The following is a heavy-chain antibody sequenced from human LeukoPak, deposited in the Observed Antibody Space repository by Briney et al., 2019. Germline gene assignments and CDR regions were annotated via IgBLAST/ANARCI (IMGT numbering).Heavy chain of an antibody. Sequence: ASVKVSCKVSGYTLTELSMHWVRQAPGKGLEWMGGFDPEDGETIYAQKFQGRVTMTEDTSTDTAYMELSSLRSEDTAVYYCATVTVTPGYHYYYGMDVWGQGTTVTVSS. CDR1: GYTLTELS. CDR3: ATVTVTPGYHYYYGMDV. V-gene: IGHV1-24*01. CDR2: FDPEDGET. J-gene: IGHJ6*02. D-gene: IGHD4-11*01.